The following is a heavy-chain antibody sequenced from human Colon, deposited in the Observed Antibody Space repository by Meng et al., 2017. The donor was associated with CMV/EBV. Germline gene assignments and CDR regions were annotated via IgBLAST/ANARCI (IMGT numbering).Heavy chain of an antibody. D-gene: IGHD2-15*01. Sequence: LRLSCAASGVTFTNAAMTWVRQASGKGLEWIGRIKSKIDGGKIDYAAPVRGRFAISRDDSKATVYLQIDTLEIEDTGMYYCTTLLRGFWGQGTLVTVSS. CDR2: IKSKIDGGKI. V-gene: IGHV3-15*01. CDR1: GVTFTNAA. CDR3: TTLLRGF. J-gene: IGHJ4*02.